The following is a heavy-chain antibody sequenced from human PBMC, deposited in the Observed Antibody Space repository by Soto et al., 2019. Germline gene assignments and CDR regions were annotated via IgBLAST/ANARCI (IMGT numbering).Heavy chain of an antibody. D-gene: IGHD5-18*01. V-gene: IGHV5-10-1*01. CDR3: VRDTPHNCFDP. Sequence: GESLKISCKGSGYSFAGYWITWVRQKPGKGLEWMGRIDPSDSQTYYSPSFRGHVTISATKSITTVFLQWSSLRASDTAMYYCVRDTPHNCFDPWGQGTLVTVSS. J-gene: IGHJ5*02. CDR2: IDPSDSQT. CDR1: GYSFAGYW.